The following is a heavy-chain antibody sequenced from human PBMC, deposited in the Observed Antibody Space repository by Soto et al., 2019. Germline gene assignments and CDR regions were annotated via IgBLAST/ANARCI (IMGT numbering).Heavy chain of an antibody. V-gene: IGHV3-30*18. CDR3: AKDYHDFRSGYYLL. D-gene: IGHD3-3*01. Sequence: QVQLVESGGGVVQPGRSLRLSCAASGFTFSSYAMHWVRQAPGKGLEWVAVISDDGSNKYYADSVKGRFTISRDNSKNTLYLRMTSLGAAERGVYYCAKDYHDFRSGYYLLWGQGTLVSVSS. CDR2: ISDDGSNK. J-gene: IGHJ4*02. CDR1: GFTFSSYA.